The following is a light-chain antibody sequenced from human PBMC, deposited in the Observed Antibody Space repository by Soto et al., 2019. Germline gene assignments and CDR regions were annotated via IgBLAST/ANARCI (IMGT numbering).Light chain of an antibody. Sequence: EIMLTQSPGPLSLSPGQRATLSCRPSESISRAYLAWYQQRLGQAPRLLIYGASSGATGIPDRYSGSGSETEFTLTISRLEPEDFAIYYCRQYGGVPYTFGQGTKLEIK. CDR1: ESISRAY. V-gene: IGKV3-20*01. CDR3: RQYGGVPYT. CDR2: GAS. J-gene: IGKJ2*01.